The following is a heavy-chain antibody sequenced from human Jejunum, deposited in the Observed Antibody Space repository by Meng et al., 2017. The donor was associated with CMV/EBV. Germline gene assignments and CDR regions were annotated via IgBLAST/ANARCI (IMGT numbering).Heavy chain of an antibody. CDR1: V. CDR3: AKDLSSDFWSGYFSFYHYGMDV. Sequence: VMNWVRQAPGKGLEWVSGISGGGGSRFYGDSVKGRFTISRDNSKDTLYLQMNSLRAEDTAVYYCAKDLSSDFWSGYFSFYHYGMDVWGQGTTVTVSS. J-gene: IGHJ6*02. V-gene: IGHV3-23*01. CDR2: ISGGGGSR. D-gene: IGHD3-3*01.